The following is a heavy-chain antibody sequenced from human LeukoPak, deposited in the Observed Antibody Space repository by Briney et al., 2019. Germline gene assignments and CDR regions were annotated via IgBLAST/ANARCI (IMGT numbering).Heavy chain of an antibody. D-gene: IGHD6-13*01. J-gene: IGHJ4*02. V-gene: IGHV4-4*07. CDR2: IYTSGST. CDR1: GGTISGYY. Sequence: SETLSLTCTVSGGTISGYYWSWIRQPAGKGLEWIGRIYTSGSTNYNPSLKSRVTMSVDTSKNQFSLKLSSVTAADTAVYYCAREGPTVVRYSSSWYFAYWGQGTLVTVSS. CDR3: AREGPTVVRYSSSWYFAY.